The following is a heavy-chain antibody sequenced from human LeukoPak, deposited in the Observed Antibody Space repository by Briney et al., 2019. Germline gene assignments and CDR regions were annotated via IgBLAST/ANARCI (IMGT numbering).Heavy chain of an antibody. J-gene: IGHJ6*02. CDR1: GFTFSDYY. V-gene: IGHV3-11*01. CDR3: AREGIVATFYYYYGMDV. D-gene: IGHD5-12*01. CDR2: ISSSGSTI. Sequence: GGSLRLSCAASGFTFSDYYMSWIRQAPGKGLEWVSYISSSGSTIYYADSVKGRFTISRDNAKNSLYLQMNSLRADDTAVYYCAREGIVATFYYYYGMDVWGQGTTVTVSS.